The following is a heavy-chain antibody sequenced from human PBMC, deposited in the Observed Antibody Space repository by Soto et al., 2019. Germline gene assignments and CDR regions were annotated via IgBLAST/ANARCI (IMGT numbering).Heavy chain of an antibody. J-gene: IGHJ3*02. CDR1: GFTVSSNY. V-gene: IGHV3-53*05. CDR3: ARDAGVAGRYSSSWFDALDI. CDR2: IYSGGST. D-gene: IGHD6-13*01. Sequence: GGSLRLSCAASGFTVSSNYMSWVRQAPGKGLEWVSVIYSGGSTYYADSVKGRFTISRDNSKNTLYLQMNSLRAEDTAVYYCARDAGVAGRYSSSWFDALDIWGQGTMVTVSS.